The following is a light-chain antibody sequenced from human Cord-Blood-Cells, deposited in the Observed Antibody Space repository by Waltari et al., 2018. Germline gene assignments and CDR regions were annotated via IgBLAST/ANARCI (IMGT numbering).Light chain of an antibody. CDR3: QQSYSTLFT. J-gene: IGKJ3*01. V-gene: IGKV1-39*01. Sequence: DLQMTQSPSSLSASVGDRVNLTCRASQSISSYLNWYQQKPGKAPKLLIYSASSLQSGVPSSFSGCGSETDFTLTISSLQPEDFATYYCQQSYSTLFTFGPETKVDIK. CDR1: QSISSY. CDR2: SAS.